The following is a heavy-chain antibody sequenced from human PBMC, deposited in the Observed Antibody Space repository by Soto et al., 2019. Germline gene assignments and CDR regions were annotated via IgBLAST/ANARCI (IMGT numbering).Heavy chain of an antibody. CDR2: IYYSGST. V-gene: IGHV4-31*03. CDR1: GGSISSGGYY. D-gene: IGHD3-3*01. CDR3: ARGGFWSGFFDYYYYGMDV. Sequence: SETLSLTCTVSGGSISSGGYYWSWIRQHPGKGLEWIGYIYYSGSTYYNPSLKSRVTISVDTSKNQFSPKLSSVTAADTAVYYCARGGFWSGFFDYYYYGMDVWGQGTTVTVSS. J-gene: IGHJ6*02.